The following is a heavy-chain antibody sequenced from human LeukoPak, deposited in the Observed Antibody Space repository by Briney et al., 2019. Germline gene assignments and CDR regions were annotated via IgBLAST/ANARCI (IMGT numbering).Heavy chain of an antibody. Sequence: VASVKVSCKASGYTFTGYYMHWVRQAPGQGLEWMGWINPNSGGTNYAQKFQGRVTMTRDTSISTAYMELSRLRSDDTAVYYCARGGHGIQLWLSAVYYYMDVWGKGTTVTVSS. J-gene: IGHJ6*03. CDR1: GYTFTGYY. D-gene: IGHD5-18*01. V-gene: IGHV1-2*02. CDR3: ARGGHGIQLWLSAVYYYMDV. CDR2: INPNSGGT.